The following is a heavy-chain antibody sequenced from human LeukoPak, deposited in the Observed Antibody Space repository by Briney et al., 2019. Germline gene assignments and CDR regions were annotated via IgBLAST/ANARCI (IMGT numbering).Heavy chain of an antibody. J-gene: IGHJ6*04. CDR3: ARATEGDTMIVAWDV. D-gene: IGHD3-22*01. V-gene: IGHV3-11*01. CDR1: GFTFSDYY. CDR2: ISSSGSTI. Sequence: PGGSLRLSCAASGFTFSDYYMSWIRQAPGKGLEWVSYISSSGSTIYYADSVKGRFTISRDNAKNSLYLQMNSLRAEDTALYHCARATEGDTMIVAWDVWGKGTTVTISS.